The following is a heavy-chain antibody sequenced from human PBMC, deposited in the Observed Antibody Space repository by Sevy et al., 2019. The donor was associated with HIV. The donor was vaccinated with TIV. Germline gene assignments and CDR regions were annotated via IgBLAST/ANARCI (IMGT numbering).Heavy chain of an antibody. V-gene: IGHV4-30-4*01. J-gene: IGHJ4*02. Sequence: SETLSLTCTVSGGSISSGDYYWSWIRQPPGKGREWIGYIYYSGSTYYNPSLKSRVTISVDTSKNQFSLTLSSVTAAYTAVYYWARKWGLRYFDFWGQGTLVTVSS. CDR1: GGSISSGDYY. CDR3: ARKWGLRYFDF. D-gene: IGHD3-9*01. CDR2: IYYSGST.